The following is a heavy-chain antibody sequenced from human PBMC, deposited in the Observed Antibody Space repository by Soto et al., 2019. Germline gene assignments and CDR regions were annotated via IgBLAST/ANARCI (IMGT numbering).Heavy chain of an antibody. CDR1: GFTFSSYS. CDR3: ARDPRGGEKQQLGDYYYYYYMDV. V-gene: IGHV3-48*01. D-gene: IGHD6-13*01. CDR2: ISSSSSTI. J-gene: IGHJ6*03. Sequence: GGSLRLSCAASGFTFSSYSMNWVRQAPGKGLEWVSYISSSSSTIYYADSVKGRFTISRDNAKNSLYLQMNNLRAEDTAVYYCARDPRGGEKQQLGDYYYYYYMDVWGKGTTVTVSS.